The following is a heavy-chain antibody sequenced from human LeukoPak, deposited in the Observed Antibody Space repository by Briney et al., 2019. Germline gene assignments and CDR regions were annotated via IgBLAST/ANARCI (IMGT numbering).Heavy chain of an antibody. D-gene: IGHD6-19*01. CDR2: IYYSGST. V-gene: IGHV4-59*01. J-gene: IGHJ1*01. Sequence: SESLSLTCTVSGGSINTYFWSWSRQPPGKGLERIGYIYYSGSTNYNPSLKSRVTISVDTSKNQFSLKLSSVTAADTAVYYCARGVTGGWYGDFQHWGEGTVDTVSS. CDR1: GGSINTYF. CDR3: ARGVTGGWYGDFQH.